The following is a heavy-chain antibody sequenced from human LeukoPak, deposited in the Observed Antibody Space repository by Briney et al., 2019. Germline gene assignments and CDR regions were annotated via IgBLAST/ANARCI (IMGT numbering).Heavy chain of an antibody. CDR3: AKDHGD. J-gene: IGHJ4*02. V-gene: IGHV3-23*01. CDR1: GFTFSIYG. CDR2: INSGGGA. Sequence: GGSLRLSCAASGFTFSIYGMTWVRQAPGKGLEWVSTINSGGGAYYADSVKGRFTISRDNSKNTLDLQMNSLRAEDTAVYYCAKDHGDWGQGTLVTVSS. D-gene: IGHD3-3*01.